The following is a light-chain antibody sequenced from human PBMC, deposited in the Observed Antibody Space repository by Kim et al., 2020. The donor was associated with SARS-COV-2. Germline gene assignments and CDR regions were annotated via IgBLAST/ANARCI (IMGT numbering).Light chain of an antibody. V-gene: IGKV3-15*01. J-gene: IGKJ5*01. Sequence: SPGERATLSCRASESVAGSLAWYQQKPGQAPRLLIYEASTRATAIPARFSGSGSGTEFTLTINSLQSEDFAVYYCQQYSNWFPITFGQGTRLEIK. CDR1: ESVAGS. CDR3: QQYSNWFPIT. CDR2: EAS.